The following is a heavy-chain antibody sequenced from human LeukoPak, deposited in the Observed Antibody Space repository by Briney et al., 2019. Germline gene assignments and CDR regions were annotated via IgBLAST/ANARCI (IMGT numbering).Heavy chain of an antibody. CDR2: FCGSGDTT. J-gene: IGHJ4*02. Sequence: GGSLRLSCADSGVTLSGYAMSCGRETPGARLGWVSGFCGSGDTTDYADSVKGRFTISRDNSKNTLYLQMNSLRAEDTAVYHCAKPPGRSQSLSSSSGFDYWGQGTLVTVSS. CDR1: GVTLSGYA. D-gene: IGHD6-6*01. CDR3: AKPPGRSQSLSSSSGFDY. V-gene: IGHV3-23*01.